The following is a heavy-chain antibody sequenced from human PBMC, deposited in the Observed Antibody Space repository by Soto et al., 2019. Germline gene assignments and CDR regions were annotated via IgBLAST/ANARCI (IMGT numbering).Heavy chain of an antibody. V-gene: IGHV3-30*03. Sequence: GGSLRLSCAATGFSFSSYGMHWVRQAPGKGLEWVAVISYDGSNKYYADSVKGRFTISRDNSKNTLYLQMNSLRTEDTAVYYCARGPPYYDILTGYSYDAFDIWGQGTMVTVSS. D-gene: IGHD3-9*01. J-gene: IGHJ3*02. CDR1: GFSFSSYG. CDR3: ARGPPYYDILTGYSYDAFDI. CDR2: ISYDGSNK.